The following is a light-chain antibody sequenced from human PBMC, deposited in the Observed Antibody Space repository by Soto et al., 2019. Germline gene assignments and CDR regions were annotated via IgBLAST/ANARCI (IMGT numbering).Light chain of an antibody. CDR1: QSVSGSY. J-gene: IGKJ1*01. V-gene: IGKV3-20*01. CDR2: ATS. Sequence: EIVLTQSPGTLSLSPGERATLSCRASQSVSGSYLAWYQRKYGQAPRLLIYATSRRATGIPDRFSGSWSGTDLTLTISRLEPEDFAVYYCHHYGSSPWTFGQGTTVEIK. CDR3: HHYGSSPWT.